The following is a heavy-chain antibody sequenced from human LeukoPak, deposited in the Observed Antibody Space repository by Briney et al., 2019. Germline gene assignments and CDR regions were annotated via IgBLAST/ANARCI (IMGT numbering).Heavy chain of an antibody. CDR2: INPNSGGT. CDR1: GYTFTGYY. J-gene: IGHJ3*02. CDR3: ARDLDPDLTLLRGVPDAFDI. V-gene: IGHV1-2*02. Sequence: ASVKVSCKASGYTFTGYYMHWVRQAPGQGLEWMGWINPNSGGTNYAQKFQGRVTMTTDTSTSTAYMELRSLRSDDTAVYYCARDLDPDLTLLRGVPDAFDIWGQGTMVTVSS. D-gene: IGHD3-10*01.